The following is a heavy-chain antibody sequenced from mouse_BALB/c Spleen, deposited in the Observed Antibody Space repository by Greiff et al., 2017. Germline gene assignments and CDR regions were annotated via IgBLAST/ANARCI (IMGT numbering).Heavy chain of an antibody. J-gene: IGHJ4*01. CDR2: IDPSDSET. V-gene: IGHV1S126*01. D-gene: IGHD1-1*01. CDR3: ARRDYGSSCMDY. Sequence: QVQLKESGPQLVRPGASVKISCKASGYSFTSYWMHWVKQRPGQGLEWIGMIDPSDSETRLNQKFKDKATLTVDKSSSTAYMQLSSPTSEDSAVYYCARRDYGSSCMDYWGQGTSVTVSS. CDR1: GYSFTSYW.